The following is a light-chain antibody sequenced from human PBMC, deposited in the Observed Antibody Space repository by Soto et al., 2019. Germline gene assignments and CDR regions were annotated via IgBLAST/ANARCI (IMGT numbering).Light chain of an antibody. CDR1: QSVSSSY. J-gene: IGKJ1*01. CDR3: QKYGSSPWK. Sequence: EIVLTHSPGTLSFSPGEIATLSFRSSQSVSSSYLAWYQQKPGQAPRLLTYGASSRATGIPDRFSGSGSGTDFTLTISRLEPEDFAVYYCQKYGSSPWKFGQGTKVDIK. V-gene: IGKV3-20*01. CDR2: GAS.